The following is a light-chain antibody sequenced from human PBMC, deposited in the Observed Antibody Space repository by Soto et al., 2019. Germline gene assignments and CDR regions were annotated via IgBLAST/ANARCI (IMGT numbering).Light chain of an antibody. CDR3: SSYSYLDIPVL. CDR1: SSDIGGYNS. J-gene: IGLJ2*01. CDR2: EVV. V-gene: IGLV2-8*01. Sequence: QSALTQPPSASGSPGQSVTISCTGTSSDIGGYNSVSWYQQHPGKAPRLMIYEVVRRPSGISTRFSGSKSGTTASLTISGLQPEDEAHYYCSSYSYLDIPVLLGGGTKLTVL.